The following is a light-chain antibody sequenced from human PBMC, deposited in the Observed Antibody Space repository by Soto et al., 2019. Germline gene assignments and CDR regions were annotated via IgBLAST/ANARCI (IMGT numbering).Light chain of an antibody. J-gene: IGKJ1*01. CDR2: GAS. Sequence: EIVLTQFPGTLSLSPGEIATLSWIASQSVSSNNLAWYQHKPGQAPRLLISGASNRATGIPDRFSGSGSGTDFTLTISRLAPEDFAVYYCQQYGSLVWTFGQGTKVDI. V-gene: IGKV3-20*01. CDR1: QSVSSNN. CDR3: QQYGSLVWT.